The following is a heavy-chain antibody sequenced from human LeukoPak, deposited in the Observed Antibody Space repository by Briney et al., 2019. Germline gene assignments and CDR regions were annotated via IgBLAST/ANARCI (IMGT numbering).Heavy chain of an antibody. Sequence: PGGSLRLSCAASGFTFSSYGMHWVRHAPGKGLEWVAVIWYDGSNKYYADSVKGRFTISRDNSKNTLYLQMNSLRAEDTAVYYCARDRGPRGSAMDVWGQGTTVTVSS. CDR1: GFTFSSYG. V-gene: IGHV3-33*01. D-gene: IGHD3-10*01. CDR2: IWYDGSNK. J-gene: IGHJ6*02. CDR3: ARDRGPRGSAMDV.